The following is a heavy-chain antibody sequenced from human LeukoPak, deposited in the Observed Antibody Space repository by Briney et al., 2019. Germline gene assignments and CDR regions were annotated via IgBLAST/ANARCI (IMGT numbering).Heavy chain of an antibody. CDR1: GGSISSYY. J-gene: IGHJ6*02. Sequence: PSETLSLTCTVSGGSISSYYWSWIRQPPGEGLEWIGYIFYSGSTNCNPSLKSRVTISVDTSKNQFSLNLSSVTAADTAIYYCARDTGYLGSNYGMDVWGQGTTVTVSS. CDR2: IFYSGST. D-gene: IGHD3-22*01. CDR3: ARDTGYLGSNYGMDV. V-gene: IGHV4-59*01.